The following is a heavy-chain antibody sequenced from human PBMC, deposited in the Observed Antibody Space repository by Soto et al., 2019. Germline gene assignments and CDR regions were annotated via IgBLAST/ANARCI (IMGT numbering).Heavy chain of an antibody. CDR3: GCGFIGDALAI. CDR1: GYTFTNYD. V-gene: IGHV1-8*01. D-gene: IGHD3-16*02. CDR2: MNPNSGNT. Sequence: GASVKVSCKASGYTFTNYDINWVRHATGQGLEWMGWMNPNSGNTGYAQKFQGRVTMTRNTSINTANMELSSLRSEDTAVSYCGCGFIGDALAIWGQGTLVLGSS. J-gene: IGHJ3*02.